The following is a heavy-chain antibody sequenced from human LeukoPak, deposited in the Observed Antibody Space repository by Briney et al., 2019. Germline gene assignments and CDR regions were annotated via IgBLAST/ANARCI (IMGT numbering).Heavy chain of an antibody. CDR2: IYYSGST. Sequence: SETLSLTCTVSGGSISSYYWSWIRQPPGKGLEWIGYIYYSGSTNYNPSLKSRVTISVDTSKNQFSLKLSSVTAADTAVYYCARGNYDFWSGKSINFDYWGQGTLVTVSS. CDR1: GGSISSYY. V-gene: IGHV4-59*01. D-gene: IGHD3-3*01. J-gene: IGHJ4*02. CDR3: ARGNYDFWSGKSINFDY.